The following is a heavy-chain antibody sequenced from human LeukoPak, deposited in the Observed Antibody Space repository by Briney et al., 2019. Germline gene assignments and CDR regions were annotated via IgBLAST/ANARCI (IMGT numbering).Heavy chain of an antibody. CDR1: GYTFTNYE. CDR3: ARGLGSYDSSELTWPMISF. Sequence: GASVKVSCKASGYTFTNYEINWVRQATGQGLEWMGWMNPNSGDTAYTQKSQGRITMTRSTSISTAYMELSSMRSEDTAVYYCARGLGSYDSSELTWPMISFWGQGTVVTVSS. D-gene: IGHD3-22*01. J-gene: IGHJ4*02. V-gene: IGHV1-8*01. CDR2: MNPNSGDT.